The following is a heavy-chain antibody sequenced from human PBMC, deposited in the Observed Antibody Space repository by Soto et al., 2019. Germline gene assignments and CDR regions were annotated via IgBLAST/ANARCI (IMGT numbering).Heavy chain of an antibody. Sequence: GGSLRLSCAASGFTFSSYGMHWVRQAPGKGLEWVAVIWYDGSNKYYADSVKGRFTISRDNSKNTLYLQMNSLRAEDTAVYYCARDPYYDFWSGYSKRGMDVWGQGTTVTVS. D-gene: IGHD3-3*01. CDR3: ARDPYYDFWSGYSKRGMDV. CDR2: IWYDGSNK. CDR1: GFTFSSYG. J-gene: IGHJ6*02. V-gene: IGHV3-33*01.